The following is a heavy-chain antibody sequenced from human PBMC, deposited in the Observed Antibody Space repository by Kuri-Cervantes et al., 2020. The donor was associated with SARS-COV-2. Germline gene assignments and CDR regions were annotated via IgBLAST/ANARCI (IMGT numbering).Heavy chain of an antibody. CDR1: GYTFTSYY. CDR2: INPSGGST. CDR3: ARVGGITTGWYFDL. Sequence: ASVKVSCKASGYTFTSYYMHWVRQAPGQGLEWMGIINPSGGSTSYAQKFQGRVTITRDTSASIAYMELSSLRSEDTAVYYCARVGGITTGWYFDLWGRGTLVTVSS. D-gene: IGHD3-22*01. J-gene: IGHJ2*01. V-gene: IGHV1-46*01.